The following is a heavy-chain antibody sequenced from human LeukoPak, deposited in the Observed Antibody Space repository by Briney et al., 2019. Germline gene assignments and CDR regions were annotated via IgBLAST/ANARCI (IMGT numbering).Heavy chain of an antibody. D-gene: IGHD2-2*01. CDR3: ARDYCSSTSCLFDY. CDR1: GFTVITNY. V-gene: IGHV3-33*08. CDR2: IWNDGSNK. J-gene: IGHJ4*02. Sequence: GGSLRLSCAPSGFTVITNYMSWVREAPGQGVEWVAVIWNDGSNKYYVHSVKGRFTISRDNSKNTLYLQMNSLRTEDTAVYYCARDYCSSTSCLFDYWGQGTLVTVSS.